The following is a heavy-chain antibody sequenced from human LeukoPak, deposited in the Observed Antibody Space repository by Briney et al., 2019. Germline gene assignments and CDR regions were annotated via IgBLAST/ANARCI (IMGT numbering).Heavy chain of an antibody. CDR1: SGSISNYY. CDR3: ARMGAGRFDF. D-gene: IGHD1-26*01. V-gene: IGHV4-4*07. J-gene: IGHJ4*02. CDR2: IYTSGST. Sequence: SETLSLTCTVSSGSISNYYWIWIRQPAGKGLEWIGRIYTSGSTNYNPSLKSRVTMSVDTSKNQFSLRLTSVTAADTAVYYCARMGAGRFDFWGQGTLVTVSS.